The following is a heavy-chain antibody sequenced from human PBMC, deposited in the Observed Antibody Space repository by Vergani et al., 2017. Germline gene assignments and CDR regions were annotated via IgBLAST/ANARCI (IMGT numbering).Heavy chain of an antibody. Sequence: QVQLVESGGGVVQRGGSLRLSCATSGFTLSNYDMQWIRQVPGKGLEFVAFIQFDGSNQYYADSVKGRFTLSRDFSKNTLYLQMNSLRTEDTATYYCAKHFRGWGMDYWAQGTQVIVSS. J-gene: IGHJ4*02. CDR3: AKHFRGWGMDY. V-gene: IGHV3-30*02. D-gene: IGHD3-16*01. CDR1: GFTLSNYD. CDR2: IQFDGSNQ.